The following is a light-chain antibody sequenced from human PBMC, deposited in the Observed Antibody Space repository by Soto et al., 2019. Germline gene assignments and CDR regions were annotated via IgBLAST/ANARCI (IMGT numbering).Light chain of an antibody. CDR2: GSS. V-gene: IGKV3-15*01. J-gene: IGKJ5*01. CDR3: QQYNDWPRT. CDR1: QLFSSN. Sequence: EVVMGQSPATLSVSPGEGVTLSCRASQLFSSNLAWYQRRPGQAPRLLIYGSSTRATGVPLRFSGSASGTEFTLTISSLQSEDFGVYYCQQYNDWPRTFGQGTRLEIK.